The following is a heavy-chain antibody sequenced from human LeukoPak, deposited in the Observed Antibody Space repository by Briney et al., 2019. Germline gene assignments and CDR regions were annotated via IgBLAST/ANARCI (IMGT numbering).Heavy chain of an antibody. V-gene: IGHV5-51*01. D-gene: IGHD4-17*01. CDR3: ARLAPDSADYWFDP. Sequence: GESLKISCKTSGYDFSTKWIGWVRQMPGKGLEWMGIIYASDSITKYNPSFQGHVTTSADTSINTAYLEWRSLKASDTAMYYCARLAPDSADYWFDPWGQGTLVTVSS. CDR1: GYDFSTKW. J-gene: IGHJ5*02. CDR2: IYASDSIT.